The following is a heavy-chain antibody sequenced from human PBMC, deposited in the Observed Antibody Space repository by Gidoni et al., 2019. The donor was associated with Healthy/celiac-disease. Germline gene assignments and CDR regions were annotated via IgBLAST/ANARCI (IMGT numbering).Heavy chain of an antibody. V-gene: IGHV3-48*02. J-gene: IGHJ4*02. Sequence: EVQLVESGGGLVQPGGSLRLSCAASGFPFSSYSMNWVRQAPGQGLECVSYISSSSSTIYYADSVKGRFTISRDNAKISLYLQMNSLRDEDTAVYYCARDYDYVWGSYRREFDYWGQGTLVTVSS. CDR1: GFPFSSYS. D-gene: IGHD3-16*02. CDR2: ISSSSSTI. CDR3: ARDYDYVWGSYRREFDY.